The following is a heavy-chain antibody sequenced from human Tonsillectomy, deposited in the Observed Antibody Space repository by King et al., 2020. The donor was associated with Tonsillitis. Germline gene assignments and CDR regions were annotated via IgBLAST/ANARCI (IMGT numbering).Heavy chain of an antibody. CDR3: TTRPWFDY. V-gene: IGHV3-15*07. Sequence: VQLVESGGGLVKPGGSLRLSCSASGFTFTHAWMNWYRQPPGQGLQWVALFKTKNDGGKTEYAEPVKGRFSISRDDSKNTLYLEMSSLKIEDTGVYYCTTRPWFDYWGQGTLVTVSS. J-gene: IGHJ4*02. CDR2: FKTKNDGGKT. CDR1: GFTFTHAW.